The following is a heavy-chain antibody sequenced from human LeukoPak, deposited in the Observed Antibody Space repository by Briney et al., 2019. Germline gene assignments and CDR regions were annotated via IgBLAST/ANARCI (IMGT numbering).Heavy chain of an antibody. CDR3: ARDPVGRSSSGGC. J-gene: IGHJ4*02. Sequence: PGGSLRLSCAASGFTFSSYSMNWVRQAPGKGLEWVSSISSSSSYIYYADSVKGRFAISRDNAKNSLYLQMNSLRAEDTAVYYCARDPVGRSSSGGCWGQGTLVTVSS. CDR2: ISSSSSYI. V-gene: IGHV3-21*01. CDR1: GFTFSSYS. D-gene: IGHD6-6*01.